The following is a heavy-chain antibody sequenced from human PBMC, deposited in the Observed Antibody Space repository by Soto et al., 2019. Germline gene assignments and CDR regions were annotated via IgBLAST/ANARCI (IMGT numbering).Heavy chain of an antibody. CDR3: ARDALPYDYQNYYFDY. J-gene: IGHJ4*02. D-gene: IGHD4-17*01. CDR1: GFTFSSYS. V-gene: IGHV3-21*01. CDR2: ISSSSSYI. Sequence: EVQLVESGGGLVKPGGSLRLSCAASGFTFSSYSMNWVRQAPGKGLEWVSSISSSSSYIYYADSVKGRFTISRDNAKNSLYLQMNSLRAEDMAVYYCARDALPYDYQNYYFDYWGQGTLVTVSS.